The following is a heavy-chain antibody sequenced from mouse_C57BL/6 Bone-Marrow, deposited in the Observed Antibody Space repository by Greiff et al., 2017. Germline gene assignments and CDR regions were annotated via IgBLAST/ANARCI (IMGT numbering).Heavy chain of an antibody. CDR1: GFTFSSYG. CDR3: ARRGTGLYFDV. J-gene: IGHJ1*03. Sequence: EVQLVESGGDLVKPGGSLKLSCAASGFTFSSYGMSWVRQTPDKRLEWVATISSGGSDTYYSDSVTGRFTISRDNAKNTLYLHMSSLKSEDTAMYNRARRGTGLYFDVWGTGTTVTVSS. D-gene: IGHD3-1*01. V-gene: IGHV5-6*01. CDR2: ISSGGSDT.